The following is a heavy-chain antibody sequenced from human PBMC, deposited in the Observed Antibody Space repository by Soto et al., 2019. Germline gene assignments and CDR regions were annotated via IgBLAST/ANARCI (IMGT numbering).Heavy chain of an antibody. CDR3: ARDVQLGVVTMVRGAPGC. V-gene: IGHV1-18*01. J-gene: IGHJ4*02. D-gene: IGHD3-10*01. CDR2: ISAYNGNT. CDR1: GYTFTSYG. Sequence: GASVKVSCKASGYTFTSYGISWVRQAPGQGLEWMGWISAYNGNTNYAQKLQGRVTMTTDTSTSTAYMELRSLRSDDTAVYYCARDVQLGVVTMVRGAPGCWGQGTLVTVSS.